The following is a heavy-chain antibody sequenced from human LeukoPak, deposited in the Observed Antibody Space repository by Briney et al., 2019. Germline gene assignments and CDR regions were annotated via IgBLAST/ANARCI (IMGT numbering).Heavy chain of an antibody. CDR3: ATAAGEFLPIDY. D-gene: IGHD3-10*01. V-gene: IGHV1-24*01. Sequence: ASVKVSCKVSGYTLTELSMHWVRQAPGKGLEWMGGFDPEDGETIYAQKFQGRVTMTEDTSTDTAYMELSSLRSEDTAVYYCATAAGEFLPIDYWGQGTLVTVSS. CDR1: GYTLTELS. J-gene: IGHJ4*02. CDR2: FDPEDGET.